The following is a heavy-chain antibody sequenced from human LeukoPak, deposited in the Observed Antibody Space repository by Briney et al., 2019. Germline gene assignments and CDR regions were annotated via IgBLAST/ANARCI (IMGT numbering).Heavy chain of an antibody. CDR1: AGSLSSSSYY. CDR3: ARQLSSDGYWY. Sequence: PSETLSLTCTVSAGSLSSSSYYWGWIRQPPGKGLEWIGSIYYSGSTYYNPSLKSRVTISVDTSKNQLSLKLSSVTVADTAVYYCARQLSSDGYWYWSQGTLVTVSS. V-gene: IGHV4-39*01. J-gene: IGHJ4*02. CDR2: IYYSGST. D-gene: IGHD5-24*01.